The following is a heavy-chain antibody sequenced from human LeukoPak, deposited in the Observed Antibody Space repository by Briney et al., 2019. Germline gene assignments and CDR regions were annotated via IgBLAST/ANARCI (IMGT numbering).Heavy chain of an antibody. CDR3: ARVRGTDGMDV. CDR1: GFTFSSYG. Sequence: PGRSLRLSCAASGFTFSSYGMHWVRQAPGKGLEWVSSISSSSSYIYYADSVKGRFTISRDNAKNSLYLQMNSLRAEDTAVYYCARVRGTDGMDVWGQGTTVTVSS. J-gene: IGHJ6*02. V-gene: IGHV3-21*01. CDR2: ISSSSSYI. D-gene: IGHD1-1*01.